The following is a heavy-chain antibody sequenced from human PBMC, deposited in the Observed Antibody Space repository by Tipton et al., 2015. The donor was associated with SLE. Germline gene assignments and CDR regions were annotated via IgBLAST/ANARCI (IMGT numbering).Heavy chain of an antibody. CDR1: GYSISTGYS. CDR3: AGHYTTGWDLGY. CDR2: IYHSGTT. Sequence: TLSLTCDVSGYSISTGYSWGWIRQPPGKGLEWIGSIYHSGTTYYNPSLKSRLTISMDTSKNQFSLRLTSVTAADTAFYYCAGHYTTGWDLGYWGQGTRVSVSS. J-gene: IGHJ4*02. D-gene: IGHD2-8*01. V-gene: IGHV4-38-2*01.